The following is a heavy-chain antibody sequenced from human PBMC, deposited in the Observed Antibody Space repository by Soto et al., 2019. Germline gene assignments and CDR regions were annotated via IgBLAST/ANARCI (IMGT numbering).Heavy chain of an antibody. Sequence: ASVKVSCKASGYTFTSYGIIWVRQAPGQGLEWMGWISAYNGNTNYAQKLQGRVTMTTDTSTSTAYMELRSLRSDDTAVYYCARDIVATINAKRKVWFDPWGQGTLVTVSS. V-gene: IGHV1-18*01. CDR3: ARDIVATINAKRKVWFDP. D-gene: IGHD5-12*01. CDR2: ISAYNGNT. J-gene: IGHJ5*02. CDR1: GYTFTSYG.